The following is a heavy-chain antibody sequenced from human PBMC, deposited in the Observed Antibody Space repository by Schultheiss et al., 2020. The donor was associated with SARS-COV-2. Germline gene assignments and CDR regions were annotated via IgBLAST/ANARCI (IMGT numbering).Heavy chain of an antibody. CDR1: GFTVSSNY. J-gene: IGHJ4*02. D-gene: IGHD1-14*01. CDR3: ARGGFAPKVYFEVIRNPFDD. V-gene: IGHV3-11*01. CDR2: ITSSGNTI. Sequence: GGSLRLSCAASGFTVSSNYMSWVRQAPGKGLEWVSYITSSGNTIYYADSVKGRFTISRDNAKNSLFLRMNSLRVEDTAVYFCARGGFAPKVYFEVIRNPFDDWGQGTLVTVSS.